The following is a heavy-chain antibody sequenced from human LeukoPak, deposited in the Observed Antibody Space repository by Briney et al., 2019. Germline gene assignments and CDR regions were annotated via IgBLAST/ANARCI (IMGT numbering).Heavy chain of an antibody. D-gene: IGHD4-17*01. CDR1: GFTFSDHY. CDR3: TRGSMTTVTTYYFDY. V-gene: IGHV3-72*01. J-gene: IGHJ4*02. Sequence: GGSLRLSCAASGFTFSDHYMDWVRQAPGKGLEWVGRTRNKANSYTTEYAASVKGRFTISRDDSKNSLYLQMNSLKTEDTAVYYCTRGSMTTVTTYYFDYWGQGTLVTVSS. CDR2: TRNKANSYTT.